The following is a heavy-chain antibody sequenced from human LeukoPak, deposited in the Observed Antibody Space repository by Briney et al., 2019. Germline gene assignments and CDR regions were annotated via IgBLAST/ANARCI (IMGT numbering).Heavy chain of an antibody. Sequence: AGGSLRLSCAASGSTFSSYSMNWVRQAPGKGLEWVSYISSSSSNIYYADSVKGRFTISRDNAKNSLYPQMNSLRDEDTAVYYCARSLYSSSWLPAEYFQHWGQGTLVTVSS. D-gene: IGHD6-13*01. V-gene: IGHV3-48*02. CDR1: GSTFSSYS. J-gene: IGHJ1*01. CDR2: ISSSSSNI. CDR3: ARSLYSSSWLPAEYFQH.